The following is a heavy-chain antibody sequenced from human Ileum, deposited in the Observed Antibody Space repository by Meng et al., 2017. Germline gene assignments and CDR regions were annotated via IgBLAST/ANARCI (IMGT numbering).Heavy chain of an antibody. CDR1: GGSISSSGYY. D-gene: IGHD1-14*01. CDR3: ARDIGGTPADY. CDR2: MSHSGTT. Sequence: GSLRLSCAVSGGSISSSGYYWGWIRQPPGKGLEWIGSMSHSGTTFYNPSLKSRVTISRDTSKNQFSLKVTFVTAADTAVYYCARDIGGTPADYWGQGKRVTVAS. V-gene: IGHV4-39*07. J-gene: IGHJ4*02.